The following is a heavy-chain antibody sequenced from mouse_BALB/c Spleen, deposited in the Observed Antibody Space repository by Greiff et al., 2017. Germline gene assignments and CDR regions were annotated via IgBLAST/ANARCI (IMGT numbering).Heavy chain of an antibody. CDR1: GYSITSDYA. Sequence: EVKLVESGPGLVKPSQSLSLTCTVTGYSITSDYAWNWIRQFPGNKLEWMGYISYSGSTSYNPSLKSRISITRDTSKNQFFLQLNSVTTEDTATYDCVDGYQAWFAYWGQGTLVTVSA. CDR3: VDGYQAWFAY. V-gene: IGHV3-2*02. D-gene: IGHD2-3*01. CDR2: ISYSGST. J-gene: IGHJ3*01.